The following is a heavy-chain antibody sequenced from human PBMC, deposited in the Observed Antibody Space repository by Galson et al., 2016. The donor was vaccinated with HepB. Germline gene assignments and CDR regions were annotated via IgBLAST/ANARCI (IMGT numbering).Heavy chain of an antibody. CDR1: GGSITNNNCY. Sequence: ETLSLTCAVSGGSITNNNCYWGWIRQPPGKGLEWIGNLYYSGRTHYNPSLKSRVTISVDTSRNQFSLKLSSVTAADTAVYYCAYCSGGSCYDGTFDYWGQGTLVTVSS. D-gene: IGHD2-15*01. V-gene: IGHV4-39*01. J-gene: IGHJ4*02. CDR2: LYYSGRT. CDR3: AYCSGGSCYDGTFDY.